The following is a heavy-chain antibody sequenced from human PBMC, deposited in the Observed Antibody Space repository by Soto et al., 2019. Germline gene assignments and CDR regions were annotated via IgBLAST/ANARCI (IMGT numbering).Heavy chain of an antibody. D-gene: IGHD2-8*01. J-gene: IGHJ4*02. Sequence: GSLRLSCAASGFTFSSYWMSWVRQAPGKGLEWVANIKQDGSEKYYVDSVKGRFTISRDNAKNSLYLQMNSLRAEDTAVYYCARKVTLTVSHYFDYWGQGTLVTVSS. CDR1: GFTFSSYW. CDR3: ARKVTLTVSHYFDY. CDR2: IKQDGSEK. V-gene: IGHV3-7*01.